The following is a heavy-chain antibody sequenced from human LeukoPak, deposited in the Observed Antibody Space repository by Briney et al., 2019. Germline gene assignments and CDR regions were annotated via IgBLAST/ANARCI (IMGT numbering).Heavy chain of an antibody. Sequence: SETLSLTCTVSDGSITNYDWSWVRQPPGKGLEFIGHVHYSGTANYNPSLESRVTISIDTSKKRFFLKLKSVTAADTAVYYCARAVGSGWYVDYFDYWGQGTLVTVSS. CDR3: ARAVGSGWYVDYFDY. CDR1: DGSITNYD. CDR2: VHYSGTA. D-gene: IGHD6-19*01. V-gene: IGHV4-59*01. J-gene: IGHJ4*02.